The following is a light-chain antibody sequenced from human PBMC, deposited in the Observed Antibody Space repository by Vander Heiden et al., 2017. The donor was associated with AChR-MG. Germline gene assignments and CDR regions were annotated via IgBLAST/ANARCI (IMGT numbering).Light chain of an antibody. CDR3: QQSYSTPYT. CDR1: QSISSS. V-gene: IGKV1-39*01. Sequence: DIQMTQSPSSLSASVGDRVSITCRARQSISSSLNWYQQEPGKAPKLLIYAASSLQSGVPSRFSGGGSGTDFTLTISSLQPEDFATYYCQQSYSTPYTFGQGTKVEIK. J-gene: IGKJ2*01. CDR2: AAS.